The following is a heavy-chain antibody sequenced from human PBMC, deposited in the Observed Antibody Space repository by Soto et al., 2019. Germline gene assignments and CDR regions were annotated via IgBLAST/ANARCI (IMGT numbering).Heavy chain of an antibody. J-gene: IGHJ6*02. V-gene: IGHV4-30-2*01. CDR3: AREGALGAAGPERHYSYGIDV. D-gene: IGHD6-13*01. CDR2: IYHSGST. CDR1: GGSISSGGYS. Sequence: PSETLSLTCAVSGGSISSGGYSWSWIRQPPGKGLEWIGYIYHSGSTYYNPSLKSRVTISVDRSKNQFSLKLSSVTAADTAVYYCAREGALGAAGPERHYSYGIDVWGQGTTVTVSS.